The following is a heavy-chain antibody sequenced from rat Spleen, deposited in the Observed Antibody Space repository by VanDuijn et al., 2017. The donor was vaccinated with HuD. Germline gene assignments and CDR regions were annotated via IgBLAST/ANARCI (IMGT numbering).Heavy chain of an antibody. J-gene: IGHJ2*01. CDR2: ISTGGYNT. CDR1: GFTFSNYG. V-gene: IGHV5S13*01. Sequence: EVQLVESGGDLVQPGRSLKLSCAASGFTFSNYGMTWVRQAPTKGLDWVASISTGGYNTYYRDSVKGRFTISRDNAKNTLYLQMDSLRSEDTASYYCTRRETSFDYWGQGVMVIVSS. CDR3: TRRETSFDY.